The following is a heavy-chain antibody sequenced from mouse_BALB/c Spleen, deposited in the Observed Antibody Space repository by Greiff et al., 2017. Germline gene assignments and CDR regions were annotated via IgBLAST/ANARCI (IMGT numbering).Heavy chain of an antibody. CDR1: GYTFTSYY. D-gene: IGHD2-4*01. J-gene: IGHJ3*01. Sequence: QVQLKESGPELVKTGASVKLSCKASGYTFTSYYMYWVKQRPGQGLEWIGEINPSNGGTNFNEKFKSKATLTVDKSSSTAYMQLSSLTSEDSAVYYCTRGLITTAWFAYWGQGTLVTVSA. CDR2: INPSNGGT. V-gene: IGHV1S81*02. CDR3: TRGLITTAWFAY.